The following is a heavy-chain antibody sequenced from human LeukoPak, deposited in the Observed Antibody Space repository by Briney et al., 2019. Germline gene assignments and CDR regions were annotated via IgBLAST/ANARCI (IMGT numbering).Heavy chain of an antibody. D-gene: IGHD3-22*01. CDR2: IYYSGST. V-gene: IGHV4-59*01. CDR1: GGSISSYY. Sequence: TTSETLSLTCTVSGGSISSYYWSRIRQPPGKGLEWIEYIYYSGSTNYNPSLKSRVTISVDTSKNQFSLKLSSVTAADTAVYYCARGGDYYDSSGYSPYYYYYYMDVWGKGTTVTISS. CDR3: ARGGDYYDSSGYSPYYYYYYMDV. J-gene: IGHJ6*03.